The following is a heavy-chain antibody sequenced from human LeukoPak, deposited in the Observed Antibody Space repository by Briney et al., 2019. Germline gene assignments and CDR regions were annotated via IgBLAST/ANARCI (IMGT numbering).Heavy chain of an antibody. CDR1: GGSFSGYY. CDR2: INHSGST. CDR3: ARRDRGIYYCGMDV. D-gene: IGHD6-13*01. Sequence: PSETLSLTCAVYGGSFSGYYWSWIRQPPGKGLEWIGEINHSGSTNYNPSLKSRVTISVDTSKNQFSLKLSSVTAADTAVYYCARRDRGIYYCGMDVWGQGTTVTVSS. V-gene: IGHV4-34*01. J-gene: IGHJ6*02.